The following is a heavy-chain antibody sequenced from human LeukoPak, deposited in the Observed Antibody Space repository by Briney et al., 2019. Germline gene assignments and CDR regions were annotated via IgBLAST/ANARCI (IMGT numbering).Heavy chain of an antibody. Sequence: ASVKVSCKASGYTFTGYDINWVRQATGQGLEWMGWMNPNSGNTGYAQKFQGRVTITRNTSISTAYMELSSLRSEDTAVYYCARAKARNDAFDIWGQGTMVTVSS. J-gene: IGHJ3*02. CDR2: MNPNSGNT. CDR1: GYTFTGYD. V-gene: IGHV1-8*03. D-gene: IGHD1-14*01. CDR3: ARAKARNDAFDI.